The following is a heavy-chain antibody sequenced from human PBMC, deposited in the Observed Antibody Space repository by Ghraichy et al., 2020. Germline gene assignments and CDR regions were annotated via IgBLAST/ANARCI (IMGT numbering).Heavy chain of an antibody. Sequence: GGSLRLSCVGSGFTLSGYGMNWVRQSPGKGLEWVSYITSRGRSIFYADSVKGRFTISRDNAQNSLYLQMNSLRDEDTATNYCARGSAVVRFYYYAGMDVWGQGTTVTVSS. CDR1: GFTLSGYG. V-gene: IGHV3-48*02. CDR2: ITSRGRSI. J-gene: IGHJ6*02. CDR3: ARGSAVVRFYYYAGMDV. D-gene: IGHD2-21*01.